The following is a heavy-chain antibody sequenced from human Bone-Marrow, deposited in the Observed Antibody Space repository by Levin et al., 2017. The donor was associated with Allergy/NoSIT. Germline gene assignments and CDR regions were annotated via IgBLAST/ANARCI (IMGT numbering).Heavy chain of an antibody. V-gene: IGHV3-11*01. CDR2: ISSSGSTI. D-gene: IGHD2-15*01. CDR1: GFTFSDYY. CDR3: ASVVVVAAYGMDV. Sequence: PGGSLRLSCAASGFTFSDYYMSWIRQAPGKGLEWVSYISSSGSTIYYADSVKGRFTISRDNAKNSLYLQMNSLRAEDTAVYYCASVVVVAAYGMDVWGQGTTVTVSS. J-gene: IGHJ6*02.